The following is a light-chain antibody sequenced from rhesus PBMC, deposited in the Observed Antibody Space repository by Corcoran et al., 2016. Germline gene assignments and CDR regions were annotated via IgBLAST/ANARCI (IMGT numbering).Light chain of an antibody. CDR1: QGISNY. CDR3: QXHNIXPPT. CDR2: YAS. J-gene: IGKJ4*01. Sequence: XIQMTRSPSSLSASVGDTVTITCRASQGISNYLAWYQQKPGKAPKPLIYYASNLESGVPSRSSGSGSWTDFTLTISSLQPEDFAIYYCQXHNIXPPTFGGGTKVEIK. V-gene: IGKV1S14*01.